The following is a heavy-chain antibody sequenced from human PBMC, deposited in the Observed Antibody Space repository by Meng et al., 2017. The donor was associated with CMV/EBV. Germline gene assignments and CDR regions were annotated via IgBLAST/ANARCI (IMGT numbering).Heavy chain of an antibody. CDR1: GVSVSTSGVG. CDR2: IYWNDDK. V-gene: IGHV2-5*01. D-gene: IGHD3-3*01. Sequence: SGPTLAKPTQTLTLTCTFSGVSVSTSGVGGGWIRQPPGKALEWLALIYWNDDKRYSPSLKSRLTITKATSKNQVVLTMANMDPVDTATYYSAHSPLRFSLWEETFDPWGQGTLVTVSS. J-gene: IGHJ5*02. CDR3: AHSPLRFSLWEETFDP.